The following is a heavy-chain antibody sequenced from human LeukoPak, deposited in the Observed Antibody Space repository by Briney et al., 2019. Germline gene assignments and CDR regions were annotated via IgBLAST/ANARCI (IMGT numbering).Heavy chain of an antibody. CDR2: IRSKANSYAT. Sequence: GGSLRLSCAASGFTFSGSAMHWVRQASGKGLEWVGRIRSKANSYATAYAASVRGSFTISRDDSKNTAYLQMNSLKTEDTAEYYCTMRDYYNSSGYYFPRSFGYWGPGALVTVSS. CDR1: GFTFSGSA. CDR3: TMRDYYNSSGYYFPRSFGY. V-gene: IGHV3-73*01. J-gene: IGHJ4*02. D-gene: IGHD3-22*01.